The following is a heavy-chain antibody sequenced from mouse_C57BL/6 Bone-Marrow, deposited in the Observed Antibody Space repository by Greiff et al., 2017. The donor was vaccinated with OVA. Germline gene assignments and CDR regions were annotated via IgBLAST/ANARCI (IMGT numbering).Heavy chain of an antibody. CDR1: GYSFTGYY. D-gene: IGHD2-5*01. CDR3: ARDSNYSYWAMDV. J-gene: IGHJ4*01. V-gene: IGHV1-42*01. Sequence: EVQLQQSGPELVKPGASVKISCKASGYSFTGYYMNWVKQSHEKSLEWIGEINPSTGVTSYNQKFKAKATLTVDQSSSTAYMQLKSLTSEDSAVYYCARDSNYSYWAMDVWGQGTSVTVSS. CDR2: INPSTGVT.